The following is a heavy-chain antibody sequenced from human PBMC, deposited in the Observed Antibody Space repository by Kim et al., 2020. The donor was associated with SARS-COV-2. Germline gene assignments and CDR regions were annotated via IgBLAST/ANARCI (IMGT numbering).Heavy chain of an antibody. CDR2: INHSGST. J-gene: IGHJ4*02. D-gene: IGHD6-19*01. V-gene: IGHV4-34*01. Sequence: SETLSLTCAVYGGSFSGYYWSWIRQPPGKGLEWIGEINHSGSTNYNPSLKSRVTISVDTSKNQFSLKLSSVIAADTAVYYCARAGYSSGCPDYWGQGTLVTVSS. CDR1: GGSFSGYY. CDR3: ARAGYSSGCPDY.